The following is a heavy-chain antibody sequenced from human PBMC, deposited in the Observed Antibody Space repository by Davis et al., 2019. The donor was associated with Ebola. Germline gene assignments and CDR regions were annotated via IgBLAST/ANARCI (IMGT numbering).Heavy chain of an antibody. CDR2: MNPNSGNT. D-gene: IGHD3-10*01. CDR1: GYTFTSYD. CDR3: ARAPTWSQINYYCFDY. Sequence: ASVKVSCKASGYTFTSYDINWVRQATGQGLEGMGWMNPNSGNTGYAQKFQGRVTMTRNTSISTAYMEVSSLRSEDTAVYYCARAPTWSQINYYCFDYWGQGTLVTVSS. J-gene: IGHJ4*02. V-gene: IGHV1-8*01.